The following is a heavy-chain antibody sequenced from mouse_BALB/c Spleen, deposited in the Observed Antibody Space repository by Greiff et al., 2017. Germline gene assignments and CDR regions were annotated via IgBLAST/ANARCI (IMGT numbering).Heavy chain of an antibody. CDR1: GYSFTSYY. CDR3: ATHYYGSSYVAWFAY. CDR2: IDPFNGGT. J-gene: IGHJ3*01. D-gene: IGHD1-1*01. Sequence: QSGPELMKPGASVKISCKASGYSFTSYYMHWVKQSHGKSLEWIGYIDPFNGGTSYNQKFKGKATLTVDKSSSTAYMHLSSLTSEDSAVYYCATHYYGSSYVAWFAYWGQGTLVTVSA. V-gene: IGHV1S135*01.